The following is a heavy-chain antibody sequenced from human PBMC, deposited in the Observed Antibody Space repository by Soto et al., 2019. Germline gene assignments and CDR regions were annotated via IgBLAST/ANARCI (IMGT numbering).Heavy chain of an antibody. CDR3: ATSGFRTVVVTLRDHWFDP. CDR1: GYTLTELS. J-gene: IGHJ5*02. D-gene: IGHD3-22*01. Sequence: ASVKVSCKVSGYTLTELSMHWVRQAPGKGLEWMGGFDPEDGETIYAQKFQGRVTMTEDTSTDTAYMELSSLRSEDTAVYYCATSGFRTVVVTLRDHWFDPWGQGTLVTVSS. V-gene: IGHV1-24*01. CDR2: FDPEDGET.